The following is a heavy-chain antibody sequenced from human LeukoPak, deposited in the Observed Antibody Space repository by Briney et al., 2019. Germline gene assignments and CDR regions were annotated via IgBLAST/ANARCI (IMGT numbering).Heavy chain of an antibody. V-gene: IGHV3-30*18. CDR2: ISYDGSNK. CDR3: AKDAEITMIVVGGDAFDI. CDR1: GFTFSSYG. J-gene: IGHJ3*02. Sequence: TGRSLRLSCAASGFTFSSYGMHWVRQALGKGLEWVAVISYDGSNKYYADSVKGRFTISRDNSKNTLYLQMNSLRAEDTAVYYCAKDAEITMIVVGGDAFDIWGQGTMVTVSS. D-gene: IGHD3-22*01.